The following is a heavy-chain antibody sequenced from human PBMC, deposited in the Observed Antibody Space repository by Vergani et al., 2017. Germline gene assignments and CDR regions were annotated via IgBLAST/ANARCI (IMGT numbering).Heavy chain of an antibody. V-gene: IGHV4-30-4*08. CDR2: IYHSGST. D-gene: IGHD3-9*01. J-gene: IGHJ2*01. CDR1: GGSISSDGFY. Sequence: VQLQESGPGLVKPSQTLSLTCTVSGGSISSDGFYWSWIRQPPGKGLEWIGYIYHSGSTYYNPSLKSRLTMSVDTSKNQFSLNMSSVTAEDTAVYYCARDGLRYFDWRGWYFDLWGRGTLVTVSS. CDR3: ARDGLRYFDWRGWYFDL.